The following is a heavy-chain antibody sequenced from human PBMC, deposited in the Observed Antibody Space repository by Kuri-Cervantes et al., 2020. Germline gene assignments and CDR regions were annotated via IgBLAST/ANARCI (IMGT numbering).Heavy chain of an antibody. CDR1: GFTFSSYW. CDR2: IKQEGSEK. Sequence: GESLKISCVVSGFTFSSYWMSWVRQAPGKGLEWVANIKQEGSEKHYVDSVRGRFTVSRDNAKNSLYLQMNSLRAEDTAVYYCARDLLRVGSSPAGYYYYGMDVWGQGTTVTVSS. CDR3: ARDLLRVGSSPAGYYYYGMDV. D-gene: IGHD6-6*01. J-gene: IGHJ6*02. V-gene: IGHV3-7*01.